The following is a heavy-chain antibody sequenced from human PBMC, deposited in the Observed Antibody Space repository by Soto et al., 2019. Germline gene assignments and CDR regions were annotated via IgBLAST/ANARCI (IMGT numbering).Heavy chain of an antibody. CDR1: GFTFSSYA. D-gene: IGHD6-19*01. CDR2: ISGSGGST. CDR3: AKGSVAVAGTGWFYFDY. V-gene: IGHV3-23*01. Sequence: EVQLFESGGGLVQPGGSLRLSCAASGFTFSSYAMSWVRQAPGKGLEWVSAISGSGGSTYYADSVKGRFTISRDNSKNKLYLQMNSMRAEDTAVYYCAKGSVAVAGTGWFYFDYWGQGTLVTVSS. J-gene: IGHJ4*02.